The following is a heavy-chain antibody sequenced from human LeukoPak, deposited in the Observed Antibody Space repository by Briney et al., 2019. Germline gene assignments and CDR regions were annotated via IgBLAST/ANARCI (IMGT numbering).Heavy chain of an antibody. V-gene: IGHV4-59*01. Sequence: NPSETLSLTCTVSGGSISSYYWSWIRQPPGRGLEWIGYIYYSGTSNYNPSLKSRATISVDTSKNRYSLNLSSVTAADTAVYYCARGPYYDRSGLSYNWFDPWGQGTLVTVSS. CDR3: ARGPYYDRSGLSYNWFDP. D-gene: IGHD3-22*01. CDR1: GGSISSYY. CDR2: IYYSGTS. J-gene: IGHJ5*02.